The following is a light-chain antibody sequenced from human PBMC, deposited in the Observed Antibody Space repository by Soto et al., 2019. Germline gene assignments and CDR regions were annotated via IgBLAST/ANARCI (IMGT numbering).Light chain of an antibody. CDR1: QSISFW. J-gene: IGKJ1*01. CDR2: DAS. V-gene: IGKV1-5*01. Sequence: DIQMTQSPSTLSASVGDRVTVTCRASQSISFWLAWYQQKPGKAPKLLIYDASILESGVPSRFSGSGSGTEFTLTISSLQPDDFATYYCQQYDSFSVTFGQGTKVAIK. CDR3: QQYDSFSVT.